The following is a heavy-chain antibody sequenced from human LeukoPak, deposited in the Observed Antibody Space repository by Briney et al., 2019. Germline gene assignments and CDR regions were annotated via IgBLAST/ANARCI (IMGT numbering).Heavy chain of an antibody. D-gene: IGHD2-2*01. V-gene: IGHV4-30-2*01. CDR3: ARSSGQYQLLYYYHMDV. CDR1: GGSISSGGYY. Sequence: SQTLSLSCTVSGGSISSGGYYWSWIRQPPGKGLEWVGYIDHSGSTYYNPSLKSRVTISVDTSKNQFSLKLSSVTAADTAVYYCARSSGQYQLLYYYHMDVWGKGTTVTVSS. CDR2: IDHSGST. J-gene: IGHJ6*03.